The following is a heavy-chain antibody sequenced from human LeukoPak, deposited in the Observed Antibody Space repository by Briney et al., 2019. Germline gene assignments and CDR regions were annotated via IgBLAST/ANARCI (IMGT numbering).Heavy chain of an antibody. V-gene: IGHV3-23*01. CDR2: ISGTGGTT. D-gene: IGHD2-15*01. CDR3: AKNGDRGAYCSGGSCYPYYYYYMDV. Sequence: GGTLRLSCAASGFTFCSYGMSWVRQAPGKGLEWVSAISGTGGTTYYADSVKGRFTISRDNSKNTLYLQMNSLRAEDTAVYYCAKNGDRGAYCSGGSCYPYYYYYMDVWGKGTTVTISS. CDR1: GFTFCSYG. J-gene: IGHJ6*03.